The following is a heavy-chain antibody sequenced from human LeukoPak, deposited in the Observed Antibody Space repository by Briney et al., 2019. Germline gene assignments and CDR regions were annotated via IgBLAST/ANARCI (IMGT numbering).Heavy chain of an antibody. Sequence: SVKVSCKASGGTFSSYAISWVRQAPGQGLEWMGGIIPIFGTANYAQKFQGRVTITTDESTSTAYMELSSLRSEDAAVYYCARRYSSGSGDWGQGTLVTVSS. D-gene: IGHD6-19*01. V-gene: IGHV1-69*05. CDR1: GGTFSSYA. CDR3: ARRYSSGSGD. CDR2: IIPIFGTA. J-gene: IGHJ4*02.